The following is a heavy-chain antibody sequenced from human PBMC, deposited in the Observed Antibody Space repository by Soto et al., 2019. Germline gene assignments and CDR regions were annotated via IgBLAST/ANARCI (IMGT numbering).Heavy chain of an antibody. J-gene: IGHJ4*02. CDR3: ARGEYSSGWYDPLDY. D-gene: IGHD6-19*01. CDR1: GGSISSYY. Sequence: SETLSLTCTVSGGSISSYYWSWIRQPPGKGLEWIGYIYYSGSTNYNPSLKSRVTISVDTSKNQFSLKLSSETAADTAVYYCARGEYSSGWYDPLDYWGQGTLVTVSS. V-gene: IGHV4-59*01. CDR2: IYYSGST.